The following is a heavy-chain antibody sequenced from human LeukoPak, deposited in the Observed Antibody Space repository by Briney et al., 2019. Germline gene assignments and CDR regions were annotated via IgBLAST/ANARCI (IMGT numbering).Heavy chain of an antibody. D-gene: IGHD4-17*01. Sequence: GASVKVSCKASGYTFTGYYMHWVRQAPGQGLEWMGWINPNSGGTNYAQKFQGRVTMTRDTSISTAYMELSRLRSDGTAVYYCARTQAQSPDGVAPIYYYYGMDVWGQGTTVTVSS. CDR3: ARTQAQSPDGVAPIYYYYGMDV. V-gene: IGHV1-2*02. CDR2: INPNSGGT. CDR1: GYTFTGYY. J-gene: IGHJ6*02.